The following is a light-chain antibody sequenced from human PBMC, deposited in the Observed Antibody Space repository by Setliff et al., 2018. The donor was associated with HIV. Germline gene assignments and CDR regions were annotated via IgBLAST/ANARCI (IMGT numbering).Light chain of an antibody. CDR3: SSYTSSSTYV. Sequence: QSVLTQPASVSGSPGQSITISCTGTNSDVGGYNYVSWYQQHPGKAPKLMIYDVTKRPSGVSNRFSGSKSGNTASLTISGLQAEDEADYYCSSYTSSSTYVFGTGTKVHRP. CDR2: DVT. CDR1: NSDVGGYNY. V-gene: IGLV2-14*01. J-gene: IGLJ1*01.